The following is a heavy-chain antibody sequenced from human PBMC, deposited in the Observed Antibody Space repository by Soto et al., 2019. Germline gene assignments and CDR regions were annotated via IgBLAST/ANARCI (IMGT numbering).Heavy chain of an antibody. Sequence: PSETLSLTCTVSGGSISSYYWSWIRQPPGKGLEWIGYIYYSGSTNHNPSLKSRVTISVDTSKNQFSLKLSSVTAADTAVYYCARDARTEGFDYWGQGTLVTVSS. CDR3: ARDARTEGFDY. V-gene: IGHV4-59*01. J-gene: IGHJ4*02. CDR2: IYYSGST. CDR1: GGSISSYY. D-gene: IGHD4-17*01.